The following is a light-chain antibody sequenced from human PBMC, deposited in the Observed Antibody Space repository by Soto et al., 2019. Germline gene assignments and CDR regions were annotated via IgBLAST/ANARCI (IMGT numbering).Light chain of an antibody. V-gene: IGLV1-47*01. Sequence: QPVLTQPPSTSATPGQRVTISCSGSRSNIENNYVCWYQQLPGTAPKLLIYRNNQRPSGVPDRFSGSKSGTSASLAISGLRSEDEADYYCAAWDDSLSGPVFGGGTQLTVL. CDR3: AAWDDSLSGPV. CDR1: RSNIENNY. CDR2: RNN. J-gene: IGLJ2*01.